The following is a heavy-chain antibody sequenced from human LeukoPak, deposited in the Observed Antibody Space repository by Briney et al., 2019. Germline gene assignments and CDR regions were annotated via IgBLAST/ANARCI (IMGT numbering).Heavy chain of an antibody. D-gene: IGHD3-10*01. CDR3: AKGVGEGAFDI. J-gene: IGHJ3*02. CDR2: ISGSGSIT. Sequence: GGSLRLSCEASGFTFSSYYMTWVRQAPGKGLEWVSAISGSGSITYYADSVKGRFTISRDNSKNTLYLQMNSLRAEDTAVYYCAKGVGEGAFDIWGQGTMVTVSS. V-gene: IGHV3-23*01. CDR1: GFTFSSYY.